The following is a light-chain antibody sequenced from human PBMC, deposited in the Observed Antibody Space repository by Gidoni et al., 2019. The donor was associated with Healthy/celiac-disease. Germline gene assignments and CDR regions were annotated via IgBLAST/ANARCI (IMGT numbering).Light chain of an antibody. CDR3: QQYGRSLYT. J-gene: IGKJ2*01. V-gene: IGKV3-20*01. Sequence: ELVLTPSPVTLSLSPGKRATLSGRASQSVSSSYLAWYQQKPGQAPRLLIYGASSRATGIPDRFSGSGSGTDFTLTISRLEPEDFAVYYCQQYGRSLYTFGQGTKLEIK. CDR1: QSVSSSY. CDR2: GAS.